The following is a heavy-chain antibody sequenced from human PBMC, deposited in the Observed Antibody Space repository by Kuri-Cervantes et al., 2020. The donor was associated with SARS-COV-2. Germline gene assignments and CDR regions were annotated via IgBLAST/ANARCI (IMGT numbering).Heavy chain of an antibody. V-gene: IGHV3-43*01. CDR1: GFTFRHYT. D-gene: IGHD5-18*01. CDR2: INWDGTTT. Sequence: GESLKISCATSGFTFRHYTMQWVRQVPGKGLEWVSLINWDGTTTFYADSVKGRFSISRDNSKDSLYLQMDSLKIDDTALYYCAKGDWGYSNGFGAFDIWGQGTVVTVSS. J-gene: IGHJ3*02. CDR3: AKGDWGYSNGFGAFDI.